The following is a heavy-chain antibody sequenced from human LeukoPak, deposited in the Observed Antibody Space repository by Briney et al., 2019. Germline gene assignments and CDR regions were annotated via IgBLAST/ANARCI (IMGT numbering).Heavy chain of an antibody. CDR3: ARGMEPYCYMDV. D-gene: IGHD1-26*01. CDR1: GYPFLGYG. CDR2: INPNSGGT. V-gene: IGHV1-2*02. Sequence: ASVKVSCKASGYPFLGYGITWVRQAPGQGLEWMGWINPNSGGTNYAQKFQGRVTMTRDTSISTAYMELSRLRSDDTAVYYCARGMEPYCYMDVWGKGTTVTVSS. J-gene: IGHJ6*03.